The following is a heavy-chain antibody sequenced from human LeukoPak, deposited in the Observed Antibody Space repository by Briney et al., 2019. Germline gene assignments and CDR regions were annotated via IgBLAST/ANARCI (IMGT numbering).Heavy chain of an antibody. Sequence: PSETLSLTCTVSGGSMSSDYWSWIRQPPGKGLEWIGYIYYSGSTNYNPSLNSRVTISVDTSKNQFSLKLRPATAADTAVYYCARVLYFDFWTGYYFDYWGQGTLVTVSS. J-gene: IGHJ4*02. CDR2: IYYSGST. CDR1: GGSMSSDY. V-gene: IGHV4-59*01. D-gene: IGHD3-3*01. CDR3: ARVLYFDFWTGYYFDY.